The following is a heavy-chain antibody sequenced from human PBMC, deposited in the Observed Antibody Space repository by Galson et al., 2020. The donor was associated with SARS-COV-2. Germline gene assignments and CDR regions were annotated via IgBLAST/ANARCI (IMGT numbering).Heavy chain of an antibody. Sequence: GGSLRLSCAASGFTFSSYAMHWVRQAPGKGLEWVAVISYDGSNKYYADSVKGRFTISRDNSKNTLYLQMNSLRAEDTAVYYCARGDGYNSYFDYWGQGTLVTVSS. CDR2: ISYDGSNK. CDR3: ARGDGYNSYFDY. CDR1: GFTFSSYA. D-gene: IGHD5-12*01. J-gene: IGHJ4*02. V-gene: IGHV3-30-3*01.